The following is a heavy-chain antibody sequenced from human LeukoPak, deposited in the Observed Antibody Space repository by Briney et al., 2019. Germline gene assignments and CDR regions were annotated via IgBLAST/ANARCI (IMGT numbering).Heavy chain of an antibody. V-gene: IGHV4-4*07. Sequence: SETLSLTCTVSGGSISSYYWSWIRQPAGKGLEWIGRIYNSGSTNYNPSLTSRVTMSVDTSKNQISLKLSSVTAADTAVYYCARDPIPASAGSSNRFDPWGQGTLVTVSS. J-gene: IGHJ5*02. CDR2: IYNSGST. CDR1: GGSISSYY. D-gene: IGHD6-13*01. CDR3: ARDPIPASAGSSNRFDP.